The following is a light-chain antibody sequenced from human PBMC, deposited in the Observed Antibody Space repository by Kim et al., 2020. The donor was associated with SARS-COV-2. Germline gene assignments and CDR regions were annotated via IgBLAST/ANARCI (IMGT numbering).Light chain of an antibody. CDR3: QQYNSWPYT. CDR1: QFINSV. Sequence: EIVMTQSPATLSVSPGERATLSCTASQFINSVLAWYQRKPGQAPRLLIYGASTRATGLPDRFRGSGSGTEFTLTISSLQSEDSAVYFCQQYNSWPYTFGQGTKLEI. CDR2: GAS. V-gene: IGKV3-15*01. J-gene: IGKJ2*01.